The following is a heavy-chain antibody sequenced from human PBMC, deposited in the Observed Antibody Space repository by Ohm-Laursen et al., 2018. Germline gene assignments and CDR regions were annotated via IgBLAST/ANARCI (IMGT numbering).Heavy chain of an antibody. CDR3: ARVPVPGPHGGNPGGDWYFDL. J-gene: IGHJ2*01. Sequence: GSSVKGSCKASGCTFSSYAISWVRQAPGQGLEWMGGIIPIFGTAHYSQKIQGKVTITADESTSTAYMELSSLRSEDTAVYYCARVPVPGPHGGNPGGDWYFDLWGRGTLVTVSS. CDR2: IIPIFGTA. D-gene: IGHD4-23*01. V-gene: IGHV1-69*01. CDR1: GCTFSSYA.